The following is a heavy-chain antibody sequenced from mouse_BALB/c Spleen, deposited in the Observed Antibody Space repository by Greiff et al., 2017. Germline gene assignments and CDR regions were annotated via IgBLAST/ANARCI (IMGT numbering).Heavy chain of an antibody. CDR1: GYTFTDYE. CDR2: IDPETGGT. Sequence: VKLMESGAELVRPGASVTLSCKASGYTFTDYEMHWVKQTPVHGLEWIGAIDPETGGTAYNQKFKGKATLTADKSSSTAYMELRSLTSEDSAVYYCTRGGLSWFAYWGQGTLVTVSA. D-gene: IGHD3-3*01. CDR3: TRGGLSWFAY. J-gene: IGHJ3*01. V-gene: IGHV1-15*01.